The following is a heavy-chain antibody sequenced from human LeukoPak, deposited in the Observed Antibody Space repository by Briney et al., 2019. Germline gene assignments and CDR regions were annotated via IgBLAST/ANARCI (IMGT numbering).Heavy chain of an antibody. CDR3: ARDRGGIGYYMDV. V-gene: IGHV3-20*04. CDR1: GFTFDDYG. CDR2: INWNGGST. J-gene: IGHJ6*03. Sequence: GGSLRLSCAASGFTFDDYGMGWVRQAPGKGLEWVSGINWNGGSTDYADSVKGRFTISRDNAKTSLYLQMNSLRAEDTALYYCARDRGGIGYYMDVWGKGTTVTVSS. D-gene: IGHD3-16*02.